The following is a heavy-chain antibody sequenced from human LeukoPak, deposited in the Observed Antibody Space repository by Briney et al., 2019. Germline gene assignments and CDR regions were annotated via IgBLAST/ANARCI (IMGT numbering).Heavy chain of an antibody. CDR1: GGSISSGSVY. CDR3: ARHWREPTIDY. V-gene: IGHV4-39*01. D-gene: IGHD1-26*01. Sequence: SETLSLTCTVSGGSISSGSVYWGWIRQPPGKGLEWIGSIYYSGSTYYNPSLKSRVTISVDTSKNQFSLKLSSVTAADTAVYYCARHWREPTIDYWGQGTLVTVSS. J-gene: IGHJ4*02. CDR2: IYYSGST.